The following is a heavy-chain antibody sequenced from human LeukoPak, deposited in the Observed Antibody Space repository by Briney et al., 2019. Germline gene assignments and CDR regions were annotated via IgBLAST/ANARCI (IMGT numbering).Heavy chain of an antibody. CDR3: ATRSLLRYFDWGFNAFDI. V-gene: IGHV3-9*01. CDR1: GFSFDNYA. D-gene: IGHD3-9*01. CDR2: ISGDSSNI. J-gene: IGHJ3*02. Sequence: GGSLRLSCVGSGFSFDNYAMHWVRRAPGRGLEWVSGISGDSSNIGHVDSVAGRFTISRDNSKNTLYLQMNSLRAEDTAVYYCATRSLLRYFDWGFNAFDIWGQGTMVTVSS.